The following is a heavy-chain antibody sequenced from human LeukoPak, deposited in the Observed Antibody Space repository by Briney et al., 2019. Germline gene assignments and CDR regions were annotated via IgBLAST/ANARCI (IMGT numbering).Heavy chain of an antibody. CDR3: ARATAMITFLLDP. CDR2: IIPIFGTA. Sequence: SVKVSCKASGGTFSSYAISWVRQAPGQGLEWMGGIIPIFGTANYAQNFQGRVTITTDESTSTAYMELSSLRSEDTAVYYCARATAMITFLLDPWGQGTLVTVSS. CDR1: GGTFSSYA. D-gene: IGHD3-16*01. J-gene: IGHJ5*02. V-gene: IGHV1-69*05.